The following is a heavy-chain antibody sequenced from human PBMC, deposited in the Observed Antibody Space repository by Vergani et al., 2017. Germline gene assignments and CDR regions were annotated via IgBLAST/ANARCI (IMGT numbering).Heavy chain of an antibody. Sequence: QVQLVQSGAEVKKPGASVKVSCKASGYTFTGYYMHWVRQAPGQGLEWMGWINPNSGGTNYAQKFLGRVTMTRDTSISTAYMEVSRLGSDDTAVYYCARDHGGGYVYVWGSYRLRGNWFDPWGQGTLVTVSS. CDR1: GYTFTGYY. V-gene: IGHV1-2*02. CDR3: ARDHGGGYVYVWGSYRLRGNWFDP. CDR2: INPNSGGT. J-gene: IGHJ5*02. D-gene: IGHD3-16*02.